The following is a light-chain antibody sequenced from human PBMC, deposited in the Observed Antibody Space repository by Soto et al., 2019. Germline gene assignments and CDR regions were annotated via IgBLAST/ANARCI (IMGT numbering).Light chain of an antibody. CDR3: QQRSNWPGT. V-gene: IGKV3-11*01. J-gene: IGKJ2*01. Sequence: EIVLTQSPATLSLSPGERATLSCRASQSVSSYLAWYQQKPCQAPMLLIYDSSKRASGIPARFSGSGSGTDFTLTISSLEPEGFAVYYCQQRSNWPGTFAQGTKLEIK. CDR2: DSS. CDR1: QSVSSY.